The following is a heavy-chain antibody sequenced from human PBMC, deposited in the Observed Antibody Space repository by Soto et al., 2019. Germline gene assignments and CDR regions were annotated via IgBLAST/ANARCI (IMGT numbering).Heavy chain of an antibody. Sequence: PGGSLRLSCAASGFTFNTAWMSWVRQAPGKGLEWVGRIKSKTDGGTTDFAAPVKGRFTLSRDDSKNTVYLQMNSLKIEDTAVYYCTTGLAAAGTNYWGQGTLVTVPQ. J-gene: IGHJ4*02. CDR2: IKSKTDGGTT. CDR3: TTGLAAAGTNY. V-gene: IGHV3-15*01. D-gene: IGHD6-13*01. CDR1: GFTFNTAW.